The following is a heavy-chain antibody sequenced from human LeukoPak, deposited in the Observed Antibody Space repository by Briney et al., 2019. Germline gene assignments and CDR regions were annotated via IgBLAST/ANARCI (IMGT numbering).Heavy chain of an antibody. V-gene: IGHV3-7*01. CDR3: ARPRGCGSARCNNFDY. J-gene: IGHJ4*02. CDR2: MSEDGNEI. D-gene: IGHD2-2*01. CDR1: GFTLSSYA. Sequence: GGSLRLSCAASGFTLSSYAMHWVRQAPGKGLEWVAKMSEDGNEIFYVDSVKGRFTISRDNTKKSLYLQLNSLRPEDSAVYYCARPRGCGSARCNNFDYWGQGTLVTVSS.